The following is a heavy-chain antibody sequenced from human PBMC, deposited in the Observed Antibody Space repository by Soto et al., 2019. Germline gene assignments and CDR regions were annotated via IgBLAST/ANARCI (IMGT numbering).Heavy chain of an antibody. CDR2: ISYSGST. CDR3: ARARQRDRGRGLDV. J-gene: IGHJ6*02. V-gene: IGHV4-59*01. Sequence: PSETLSLTCTISGDSINNYFWNWIRQTPGKGLEWIGYISYSGSTSYNPSLQSRVTISSDTSKNHFSLKLSSVTAADTAVYYCARARQRDRGRGLDVWGQGTTVTVSS. CDR1: GDSINNYF. D-gene: IGHD1-26*01.